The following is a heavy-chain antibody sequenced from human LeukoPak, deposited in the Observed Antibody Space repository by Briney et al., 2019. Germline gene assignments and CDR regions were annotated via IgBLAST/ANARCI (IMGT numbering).Heavy chain of an antibody. CDR3: ARGGGSRWPHYHYMDV. CDR2: INHRGDDT. Sequence: GASVNVSCKASGYTLTKFYMHWVRQAPGQGLEWMGIINHRGDDTKYAQKFQGRVTMTRNTSTSTVQMELSSLTYEDTAIYYCARGGGSRWPHYHYMDVWGKGTTVTVSS. V-gene: IGHV1-46*01. CDR1: GYTLTKFY. J-gene: IGHJ6*03. D-gene: IGHD6-13*01.